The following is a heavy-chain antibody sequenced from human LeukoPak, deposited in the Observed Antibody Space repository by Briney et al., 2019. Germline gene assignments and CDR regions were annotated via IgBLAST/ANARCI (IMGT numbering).Heavy chain of an antibody. Sequence: SVKVSCKASGGTFSSHAISWVRQAPGQGLEWMGGIIPIFGTANYAQKFQGRVTITADESTSTAYMELSSLRSEDTAVYYCARAVLYYYDSSGYFDYWGQGTLVTVSS. CDR1: GGTFSSHA. D-gene: IGHD3-22*01. V-gene: IGHV1-69*13. J-gene: IGHJ4*02. CDR2: IIPIFGTA. CDR3: ARAVLYYYDSSGYFDY.